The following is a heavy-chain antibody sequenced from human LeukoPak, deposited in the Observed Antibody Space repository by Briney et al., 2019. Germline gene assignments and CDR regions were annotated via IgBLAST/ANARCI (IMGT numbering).Heavy chain of an antibody. CDR3: ARVSAEWLLSY. CDR2: IRQDGGEK. D-gene: IGHD3-3*01. J-gene: IGHJ4*02. Sequence: GESLKISCAASGFTFSSDWMTWVRQAPGKGLEWVANIRQDGGEKFYLDSVKGRFTISRDNSRNSLYLQMNSLRAEDTAVYYCARVSAEWLLSYWGQGTLVTVSS. V-gene: IGHV3-7*01. CDR1: GFTFSSDW.